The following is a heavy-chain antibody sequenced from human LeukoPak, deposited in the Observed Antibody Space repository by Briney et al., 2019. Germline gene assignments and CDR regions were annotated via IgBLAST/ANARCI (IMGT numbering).Heavy chain of an antibody. J-gene: IGHJ4*02. CDR3: ARGQRNPYSSKKYYFDY. Sequence: PSETLSLTCAVYGGSFSGYHWSWIRQPPGKGLEWIGEINHSGSTNYNPSLKSRVTISVDTSKNQFSLKLSSVTAADTAVYYCARGQRNPYSSKKYYFDYWGQGTLVTVSS. CDR2: INHSGST. D-gene: IGHD6-13*01. CDR1: GGSFSGYH. V-gene: IGHV4-34*01.